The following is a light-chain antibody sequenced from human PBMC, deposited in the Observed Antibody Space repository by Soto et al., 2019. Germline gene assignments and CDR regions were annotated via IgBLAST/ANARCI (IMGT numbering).Light chain of an antibody. Sequence: EIVLTQSPATLSLSPGERATLSCRASQSVSSYLAWYQQKPGQAPRLLIYDASNRATGIPARFSGSGSGTDFTLTISSREPEDFAVYYCQQRRNWPRTFGQGTKVEIK. CDR2: DAS. J-gene: IGKJ1*01. CDR1: QSVSSY. CDR3: QQRRNWPRT. V-gene: IGKV3-11*01.